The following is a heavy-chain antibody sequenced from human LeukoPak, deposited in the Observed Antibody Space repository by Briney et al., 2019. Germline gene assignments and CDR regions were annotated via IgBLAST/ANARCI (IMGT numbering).Heavy chain of an antibody. D-gene: IGHD3-10*01. CDR3: ARVARGDYYYMDV. Sequence: SVKVSCKASGGTFSSYAISWVRQAPGQGLEWMGGIIPIFGTANYAQKFQGRVTITADKSTSTAYMELSSLRSEDTAVYYCARVARGDYYYMDVWGKGTTATVSS. J-gene: IGHJ6*03. CDR1: GGTFSSYA. V-gene: IGHV1-69*06. CDR2: IIPIFGTA.